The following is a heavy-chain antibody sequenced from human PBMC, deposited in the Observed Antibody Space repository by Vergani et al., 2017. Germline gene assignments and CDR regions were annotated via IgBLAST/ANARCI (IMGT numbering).Heavy chain of an antibody. Sequence: QVQLQESCPGLVKPSQTLSLTCTVSCGSISSGSHYWSWIRQPAGKGLEWIGRIYTSGSTNYNPSLKSRVTMSVDTSKNQFSLKLSTVTAADTAVYYCARDRARTAYCSSTSCHEYYYMDVWGKGTTVTVSS. V-gene: IGHV4-61*02. CDR3: ARDRARTAYCSSTSCHEYYYMDV. D-gene: IGHD2-2*01. CDR1: CGSISSGSHY. J-gene: IGHJ6*03. CDR2: IYTSGST.